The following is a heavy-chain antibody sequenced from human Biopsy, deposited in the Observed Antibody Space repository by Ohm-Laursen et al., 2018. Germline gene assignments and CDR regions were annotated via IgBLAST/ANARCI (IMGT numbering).Heavy chain of an antibody. V-gene: IGHV3-23*01. J-gene: IGHJ4*02. CDR2: LSGSGGTT. CDR3: AKTFHGSSFLYDY. D-gene: IGHD2-15*01. CDR1: GSTFSSYG. Sequence: SLRLSCTASGSTFSSYGMSWVRQAPGKGLEWVSVLSGSGGTTYYADSVKGRFTISRDNSKNTLYLQMNSLTAEDTAVYYCAKTFHGSSFLYDYWGQGTLVTVSS.